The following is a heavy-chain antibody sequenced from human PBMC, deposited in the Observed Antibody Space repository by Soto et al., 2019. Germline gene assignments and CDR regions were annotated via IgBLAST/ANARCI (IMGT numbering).Heavy chain of an antibody. CDR2: ITPYNGNT. CDR1: NYTFITYG. J-gene: IGHJ4*02. V-gene: IGHV1-18*01. Sequence: ASVKVSCKASNYTFITYGITWVRQAPGQGLEWVGWITPYNGNTNYGQNFQGRVTMTADTSTSTAYMELRSLTTDDTAVYYCARDTSIYFDYWGQGTRVTVSS. CDR3: ARDTSIYFDY. D-gene: IGHD2-2*01.